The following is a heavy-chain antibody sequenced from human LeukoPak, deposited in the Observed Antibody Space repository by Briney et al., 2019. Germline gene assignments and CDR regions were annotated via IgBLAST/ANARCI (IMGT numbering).Heavy chain of an antibody. CDR3: VRAGASGTYGQFDA. J-gene: IGHJ5*02. CDR1: GFTFTTYW. CDR2: INIDGTTT. V-gene: IGHV3-74*01. D-gene: IGHD3-10*01. Sequence: PGGSLRLSCAASGFTFTTYWMHWVRQAPGKGLVWVARINIDGTTTYYADYVKGRFTISRDNAKNTVPLEMSSLRDDDTAVYHCVRAGASGTYGQFDAWGQGALVTVSS.